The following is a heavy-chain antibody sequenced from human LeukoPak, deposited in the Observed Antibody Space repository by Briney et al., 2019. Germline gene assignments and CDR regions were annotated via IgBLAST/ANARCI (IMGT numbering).Heavy chain of an antibody. Sequence: GGSLRLSCAASVFTFADYGMSWVRQAPGKGLEWVSGINWNGGSTGYADSVKGRFTISRDNAKNSLYLQMNSLRAEDTALYYCARGARGVSGYYFDFWGQGTLVTVSS. CDR3: ARGARGVSGYYFDF. CDR2: INWNGGST. V-gene: IGHV3-20*04. D-gene: IGHD3-10*01. J-gene: IGHJ4*02. CDR1: VFTFADYG.